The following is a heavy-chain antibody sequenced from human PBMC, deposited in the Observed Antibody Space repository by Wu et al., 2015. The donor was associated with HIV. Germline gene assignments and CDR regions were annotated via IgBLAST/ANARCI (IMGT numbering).Heavy chain of an antibody. CDR2: MNSNNGKT. Sequence: QAQLVQSGAEVKKPGASVKVSCQASGYTITTYDFNWVRQAPGQGLEWMGWMNSNNGKTGYGQKFQGRVAMTRNISTRTAYVELSGLKSEDTAVYYCATSYYGSGSYPTFYYYYAMDVWGQGTTVTVSS. CDR1: GYTITTYD. V-gene: IGHV1-8*01. CDR3: ATSYYGSGSYPTFYYYYAMDV. J-gene: IGHJ6*02. D-gene: IGHD3-10*01.